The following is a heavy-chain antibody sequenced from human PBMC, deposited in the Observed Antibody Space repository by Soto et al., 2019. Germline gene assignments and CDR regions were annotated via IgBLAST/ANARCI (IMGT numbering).Heavy chain of an antibody. J-gene: IGHJ4*02. Sequence: QVQLVQSGAEVKKAGASVKVSCKASGYTFTMHAMHWVRQAPGQRLEWMGWINAGNGNTKSSQKSQGRAPFNRNTSTSTANRERSSQRSEDTVVYYGARDQRRDNVFGSGYSQGFDYGGQGTLVSVSS. V-gene: IGHV1-3*01. CDR3: ARDQRRDNVFGSGYSQGFDY. CDR1: GYTFTMHA. D-gene: IGHD3-3*01. CDR2: INAGNGNT.